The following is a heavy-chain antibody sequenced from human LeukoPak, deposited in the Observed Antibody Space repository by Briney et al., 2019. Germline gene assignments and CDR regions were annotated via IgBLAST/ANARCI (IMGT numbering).Heavy chain of an antibody. CDR1: GFTFSDYY. CDR3: ARGHSGAWAYFFDF. CDR2: ISSSSSYT. Sequence: KSGGSLRLSCAASGFTFSDYYMSWIRQAPGKGLEWVSYISSSSSYTNYADSVKGRFTISRDNAKNSLYLQMNSLRAEDTAVYYCARGHSGAWAYFFDFWGQGTLVTVSS. J-gene: IGHJ4*02. V-gene: IGHV3-11*05. D-gene: IGHD6-25*01.